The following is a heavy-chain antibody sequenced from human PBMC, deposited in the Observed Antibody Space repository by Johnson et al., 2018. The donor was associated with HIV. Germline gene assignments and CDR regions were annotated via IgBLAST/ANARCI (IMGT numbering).Heavy chain of an antibody. CDR1: GFTFDDYG. CDR3: AKGRSPRIQLRTWAFDI. V-gene: IGHV3-20*04. Sequence: VQLVESRGGVVRPGGSLRLSCAASGFTFDDYGMSWVRQAPGKGLEWVSGINWNGGSTGYADSVKGRFTISRDNAKNSLYLQMNSLRAEDTALYYCAKGRSPRIQLRTWAFDIWGQGTMVTVSS. D-gene: IGHD5-18*01. CDR2: INWNGGST. J-gene: IGHJ3*02.